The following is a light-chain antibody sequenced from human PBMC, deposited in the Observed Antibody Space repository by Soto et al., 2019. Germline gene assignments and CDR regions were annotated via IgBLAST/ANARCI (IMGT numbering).Light chain of an antibody. Sequence: QSALTQPASVSGSPGQSITISCSGTSSDVGGYKYVSWHQHHPGKAPKLIIYEVSHRPSGVSNRFSGSKSGNTASLTISGLQAEDEADYYCQSYDSILNGVIFGGGTKLTVL. CDR3: QSYDSILNGVI. J-gene: IGLJ2*01. CDR2: EVS. CDR1: SSDVGGYKY. V-gene: IGLV2-14*01.